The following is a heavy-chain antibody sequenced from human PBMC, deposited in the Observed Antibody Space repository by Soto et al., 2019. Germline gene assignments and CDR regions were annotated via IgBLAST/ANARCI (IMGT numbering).Heavy chain of an antibody. Sequence: SSETLSLTCSFSGDSVTSHYLTWIRQSPGKGLEWIGYMHYTGISHYNPSLKSRLTISVDKSKNQFSLKLSSVTAADTAVYYCALSLGDRLGYFQHWGQGTLVTVSS. J-gene: IGHJ1*01. V-gene: IGHV4-59*02. D-gene: IGHD2-21*02. CDR3: ALSLGDRLGYFQH. CDR1: GDSVTSHY. CDR2: MHYTGIS.